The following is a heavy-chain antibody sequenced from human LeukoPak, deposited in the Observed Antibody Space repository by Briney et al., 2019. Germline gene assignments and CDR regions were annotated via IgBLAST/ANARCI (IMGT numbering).Heavy chain of an antibody. CDR1: GGSISSGSYY. V-gene: IGHV4-61*01. J-gene: IGHJ6*03. CDR3: ARDRKMATPTHYYYYYMDV. Sequence: SETLSLTCTVSGGSISSGSYYWRWIRQPPGKGLEWIGYIYYSGSTNYNPSLKSRVTISVDTSKNQFSLKLSSVTAADTAVYYCARDRKMATPTHYYYYYMDVWGKGTTVTVSS. CDR2: IYYSGST. D-gene: IGHD5-24*01.